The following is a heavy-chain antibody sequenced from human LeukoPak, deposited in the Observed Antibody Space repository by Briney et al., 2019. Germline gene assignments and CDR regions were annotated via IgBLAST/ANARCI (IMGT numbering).Heavy chain of an antibody. CDR1: GFTFSSYG. D-gene: IGHD3-10*01. V-gene: IGHV3-30*18. CDR3: AKPYYYGSRSYMDY. CDR2: ISYDRSNT. J-gene: IGHJ4*02. Sequence: GRSLRLSCAASGFTFSSYGMHWVRQAPGKGLEWVAVISYDRSNTYYAGSVKGRFTISRDNSKNMLYLQMNSLRAEDTAVYYCAKPYYYGSRSYMDYWGQGTLVTVSS.